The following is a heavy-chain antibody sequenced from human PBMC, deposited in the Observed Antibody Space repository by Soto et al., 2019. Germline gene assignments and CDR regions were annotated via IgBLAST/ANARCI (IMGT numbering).Heavy chain of an antibody. D-gene: IGHD3-3*01. CDR1: GFTFSSYS. Sequence: PGGSLRLSCAASGFTFSSYSMNWVRQAPGKGLEWVSYISSSSSTIYYADSVKGRFTISRDNAKNSLYLQMNSLRDEDTAVYYCARGYYDFWSGYYSPAPGYGMDVWGQGTTVTVS. V-gene: IGHV3-48*02. CDR3: ARGYYDFWSGYYSPAPGYGMDV. J-gene: IGHJ6*02. CDR2: ISSSSSTI.